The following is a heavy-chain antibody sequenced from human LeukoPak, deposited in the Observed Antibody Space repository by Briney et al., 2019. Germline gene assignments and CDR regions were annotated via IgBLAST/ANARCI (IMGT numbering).Heavy chain of an antibody. D-gene: IGHD3-22*01. CDR3: ARVGDYYDSSGYLRPCDAFDI. CDR2: IKQDGSEK. J-gene: IGHJ3*02. V-gene: IGHV3-7*03. CDR1: GFTFSSYA. Sequence: GGSLRLSCAASGFTFSSYAMSWVRQAPGKGLEWVANIKQDGSEKYYVDSVKGRFTISRDNAKNSLYLQMNSLRAEDTAVYYCARVGDYYDSSGYLRPCDAFDIWGQGTMVTVSS.